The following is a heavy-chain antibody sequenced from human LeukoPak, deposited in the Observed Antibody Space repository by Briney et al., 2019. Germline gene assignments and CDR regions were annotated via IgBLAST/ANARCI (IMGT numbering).Heavy chain of an antibody. CDR3: ARGLIRGYSYADDY. D-gene: IGHD5-18*01. J-gene: IGHJ4*02. CDR2: IYYSGST. Sequence: SETLSLTCTVSGGSISSYYWSWIRQPPGKGLEWIGYIYYSGSTNYNPSLKSRVTISVDTSKNQFSLKLSSVTAADTAVYYCARGLIRGYSYADDYWGQGTLVTVSS. V-gene: IGHV4-59*12. CDR1: GGSISSYY.